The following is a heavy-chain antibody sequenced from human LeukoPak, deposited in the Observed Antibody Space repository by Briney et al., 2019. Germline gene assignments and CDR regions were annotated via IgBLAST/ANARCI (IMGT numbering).Heavy chain of an antibody. Sequence: GGSLRLSCAVSGFRFSSYAMSWVRQAPGEGLEWVAVVSDSGDNTHYVNSVKGRFTISRDNSKNTLYLLMNSLRGEDTAVYYCANDYGLGTYSRYWGQGTLVTVSS. CDR1: GFRFSSYA. CDR3: ANDYGLGTYSRY. CDR2: VSDSGDNT. D-gene: IGHD3-10*01. J-gene: IGHJ4*02. V-gene: IGHV3-23*01.